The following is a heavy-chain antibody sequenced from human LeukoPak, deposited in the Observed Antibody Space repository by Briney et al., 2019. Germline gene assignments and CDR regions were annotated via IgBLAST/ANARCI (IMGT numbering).Heavy chain of an antibody. D-gene: IGHD2-2*01. V-gene: IGHV4-59*01. Sequence: SETLSLTCTVSGGSISSYYWSWIRQPPGKGLEWIGYIYYSGSTNYNPSLKSRVTISVDTSKNQFSLQLSSVTAADTAVYYCARAKVPGVVVPGGNWFDPWGQGTLVTVSS. CDR3: ARAKVPGVVVPGGNWFDP. J-gene: IGHJ5*02. CDR1: GGSISSYY. CDR2: IYYSGST.